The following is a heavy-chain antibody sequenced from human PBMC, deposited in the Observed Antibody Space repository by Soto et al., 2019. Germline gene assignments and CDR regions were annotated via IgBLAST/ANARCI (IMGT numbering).Heavy chain of an antibody. Sequence: SETLSLTCTVSGGSISSYYWSWIRQPPGKGLEWIGYIYYSGSTNYNPSLKSRVTISVDTSKNQFSLKPSSVTAADTAVYYCARATYYYGSGSSHYFDYWGQGTLVTVSS. CDR3: ARATYYYGSGSSHYFDY. J-gene: IGHJ4*02. V-gene: IGHV4-59*01. CDR2: IYYSGST. D-gene: IGHD3-10*01. CDR1: GGSISSYY.